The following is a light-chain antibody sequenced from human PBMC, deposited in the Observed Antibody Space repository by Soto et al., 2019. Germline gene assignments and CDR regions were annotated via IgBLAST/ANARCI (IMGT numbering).Light chain of an antibody. V-gene: IGLV1-40*01. J-gene: IGLJ1*01. CDR2: GNS. Sequence: QAVVTQPPSVSGAPGQRVTISCTGSSSNIGAGYDVHWYQQLPGTAPKLLIYGNSNRPSGVPDRFSGSKSGTSASLAITGLRAEDEADYYCQSYDSSLSAFYVFGTGPKRTVL. CDR3: QSYDSSLSAFYV. CDR1: SSNIGAGYD.